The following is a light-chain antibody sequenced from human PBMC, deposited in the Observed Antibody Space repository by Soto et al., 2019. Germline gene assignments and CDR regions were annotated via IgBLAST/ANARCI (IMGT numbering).Light chain of an antibody. Sequence: DIPMTPSPSSLSASVGDRVTITFRASQSISSYLNWYQQKPGKAPKLLIYAASSLQSGVPSRFSGSGSETGFTLTISSLQSEDFAVYYCQQYNNWPPLTFGGGTKVDI. V-gene: IGKV1-39*01. CDR2: AAS. CDR3: QQYNNWPPLT. CDR1: QSISSY. J-gene: IGKJ4*01.